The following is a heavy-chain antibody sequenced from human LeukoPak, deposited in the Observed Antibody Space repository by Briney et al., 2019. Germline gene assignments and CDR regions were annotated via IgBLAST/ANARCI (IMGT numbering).Heavy chain of an antibody. CDR2: ISAYNGNT. CDR3: ASGPDHGDNLFDY. CDR1: GYTFTSYG. D-gene: IGHD4-17*01. Sequence: ASAKVSCKASGYTFTSYGISWVRQAPGQGLEWMGWISAYNGNTNYAQKLQGRVTVTTDTSTSTAYMELRRLRSDDTAVYYCASGPDHGDNLFDYWGQGTLVTVSS. J-gene: IGHJ4*02. V-gene: IGHV1-18*01.